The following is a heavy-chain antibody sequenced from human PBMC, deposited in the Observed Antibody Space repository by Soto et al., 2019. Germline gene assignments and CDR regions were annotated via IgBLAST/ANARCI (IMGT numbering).Heavy chain of an antibody. D-gene: IGHD2-15*01. Sequence: EVQLVESGGGLVQPGGSVKLACLASGFPLSDSAIHWVRKASGKGLEWVGRIRSKTNNYATTYGAPVRGRFTLSRDDSKNTAYLQMNNLESEDAAVYYCTRHAGGQVEHSFYYYFMDVWGKGTTVSV. CDR1: GFPLSDSA. CDR3: TRHAGGQVEHSFYYYFMDV. CDR2: IRSKTNNYAT. V-gene: IGHV3-73*01. J-gene: IGHJ6*03.